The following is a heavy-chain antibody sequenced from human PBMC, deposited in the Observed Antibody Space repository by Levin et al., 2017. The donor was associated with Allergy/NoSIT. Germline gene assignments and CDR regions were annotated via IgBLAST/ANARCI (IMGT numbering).Heavy chain of an antibody. CDR3: AKTRGFSFGIDAFDM. J-gene: IGHJ3*02. CDR2: ISWNSGKI. CDR1: GFTFDDYA. Sequence: GGSLRLSCAASGFTFDDYAMHWVRQTPGRGLEWVSGISWNSGKIGYGDSMKGRFTISRDNAKSSLYLQMNSLRVEDTALYYCAKTRGFSFGIDAFDMWCQGTMVTVSS. V-gene: IGHV3-9*01. D-gene: IGHD5-12*01.